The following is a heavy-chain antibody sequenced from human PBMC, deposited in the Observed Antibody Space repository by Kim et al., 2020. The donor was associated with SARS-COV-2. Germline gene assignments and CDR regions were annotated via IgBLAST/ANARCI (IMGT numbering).Heavy chain of an antibody. D-gene: IGHD2-2*01. V-gene: IGHV3-33*06. Sequence: GGSLRLSCAASGFTFSSYGMHWVRQAPGKGLEWVAVIWYDGSNKYYADSVKGRFTISRDNSKNTLYLQMNSLRAEDTAVYYCAKDGSTTDYYYGMDVWGQGTTVTVSS. CDR1: GFTFSSYG. CDR3: AKDGSTTDYYYGMDV. CDR2: IWYDGSNK. J-gene: IGHJ6*02.